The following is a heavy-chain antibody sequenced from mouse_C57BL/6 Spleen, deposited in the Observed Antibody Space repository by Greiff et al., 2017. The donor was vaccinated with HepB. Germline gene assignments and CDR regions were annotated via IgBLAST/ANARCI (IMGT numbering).Heavy chain of an antibody. CDR3: ARGGLYGWRYFDV. Sequence: EVQGVESGGGLVKPGGSLKLSCAASGFTFSSYAMSWVRQTPEKRLEWVATISDGGSYTYYPDNVKGRFTISRDNAKNNLYLQMSHLKSEDTAMYYCARGGLYGWRYFDVWGTGTTVTVSS. CDR2: ISDGGSYT. V-gene: IGHV5-4*01. J-gene: IGHJ1*03. D-gene: IGHD1-1*01. CDR1: GFTFSSYA.